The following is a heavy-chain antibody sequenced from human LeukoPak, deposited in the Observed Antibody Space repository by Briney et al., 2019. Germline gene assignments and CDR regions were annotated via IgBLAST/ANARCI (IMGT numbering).Heavy chain of an antibody. J-gene: IGHJ4*02. V-gene: IGHV1-18*01. CDR1: GYTLSNYD. Sequence: ASVKVSCKASGYTLSNYDISWVRQAPGQGLEWMGWISVYNGNTNYAQKFQGRVTMTTDTSTSTAYMELRSLRSDDTAMYYCARVDSGRYYSHDYWGQGTLVTVTS. CDR2: ISVYNGNT. CDR3: ARVDSGRYYSHDY. D-gene: IGHD1-26*01.